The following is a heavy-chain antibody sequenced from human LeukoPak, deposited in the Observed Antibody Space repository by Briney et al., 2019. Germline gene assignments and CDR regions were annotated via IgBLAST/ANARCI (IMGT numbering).Heavy chain of an antibody. Sequence: GGSLRLSCAASGFTVSSNYMSWVRQAPGKGLEWVSLIYTGGNTYYADSAKGRFTLSRDNSKNTVYLQMNSLRAEDMAVYYCASISDLLYYFDSWGQGTLVTVSS. CDR3: ASISDLLYYFDS. J-gene: IGHJ4*02. CDR2: IYTGGNT. CDR1: GFTVSSNY. V-gene: IGHV3-66*01.